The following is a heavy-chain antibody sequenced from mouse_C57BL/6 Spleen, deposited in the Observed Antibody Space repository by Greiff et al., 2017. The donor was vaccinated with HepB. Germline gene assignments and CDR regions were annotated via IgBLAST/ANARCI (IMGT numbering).Heavy chain of an antibody. J-gene: IGHJ3*01. V-gene: IGHV1-72*01. CDR3: ASSYYGSLAY. CDR2: IDPNSGGT. CDR1: GYTFTSYW. Sequence: VQLQQPGAELVKPGASVKLSCKASGYTFTSYWMHWVKQWPGRGLGWIGRIDPNSGGTKYNEKFKSKATLTVDKPSSTAYMQLSSLTSEDSAVYYCASSYYGSLAYWGQGTLVTVSA. D-gene: IGHD1-1*01.